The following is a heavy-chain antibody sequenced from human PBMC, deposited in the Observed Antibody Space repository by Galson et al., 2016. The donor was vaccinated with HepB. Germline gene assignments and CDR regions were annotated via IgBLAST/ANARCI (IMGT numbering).Heavy chain of an antibody. CDR2: IWYDGSNK. CDR1: GFTFSSSG. J-gene: IGHJ4*02. CDR3: ARGIVADGRLC. V-gene: IGHV3-33*01. D-gene: IGHD3-22*01. Sequence: SLRLSCAASGFTFSSSGMHWVRQAPGKGLEWVAVIWYDGSNKYYADSVKGRFTISRDNSKNTLYLQMNSLRVEDTAVYYCARGIVADGRLCWGQGTLVTVSS.